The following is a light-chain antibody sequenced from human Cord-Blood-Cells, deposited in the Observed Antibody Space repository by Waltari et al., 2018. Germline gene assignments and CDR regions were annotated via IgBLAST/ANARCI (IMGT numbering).Light chain of an antibody. CDR2: EGS. CDR1: SRDGGSYNL. J-gene: IGLJ3*02. V-gene: IGLV2-23*01. Sequence: QSALTQPASVSGSPGQSITISCTGTSRDGGSYNLASWYQQHPGKAPKLMIYEGSKLPSGVSNRFSGSKSGNTASLTISGLQAEDEADYYCCSYAGSSTWVFGGGTKLTVL. CDR3: CSYAGSSTWV.